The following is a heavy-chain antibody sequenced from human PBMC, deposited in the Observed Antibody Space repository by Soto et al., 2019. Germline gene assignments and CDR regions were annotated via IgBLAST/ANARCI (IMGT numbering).Heavy chain of an antibody. CDR2: IWYAGSNK. D-gene: IGHD3-10*01. CDR1: GFTLRSYG. V-gene: IGHV3-33*01. J-gene: IGHJ4*02. Sequence: GGSMRLSCAASGFTLRSYGMHWVRQAPGKGLEWLAVIWYAGSNKYYADSVKGRFTISRDNSQTTLYLQMNSLRAEDTAVYYCARDQDYYGPGSYYNPLDYWGQGTLVTVSS. CDR3: ARDQDYYGPGSYYNPLDY.